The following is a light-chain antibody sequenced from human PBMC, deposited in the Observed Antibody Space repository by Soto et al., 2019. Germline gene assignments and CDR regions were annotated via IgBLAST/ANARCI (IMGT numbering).Light chain of an antibody. CDR3: QQYGSSGT. Sequence: EIVMTQSPSTLAVSPGERATLSCRASQSVSSNLAWYQQKPGQAPRLLIYGASTRATGIPARLSGSGSGTDFTLTISRPEPEDFPVYYCQQYGSSGTFGQGTKVDIK. CDR2: GAS. CDR1: QSVSSN. V-gene: IGKV3-15*01. J-gene: IGKJ1*01.